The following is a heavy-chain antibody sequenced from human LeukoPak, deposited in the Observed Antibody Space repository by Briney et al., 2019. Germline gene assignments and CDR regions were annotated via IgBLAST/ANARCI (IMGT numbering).Heavy chain of an antibody. J-gene: IGHJ4*02. CDR1: GFILINHA. CDR3: TKNVMVKRYIDY. V-gene: IGHV3-23*01. Sequence: QPGGSMRLSCAASGFILINHAMSWVRQAPGKGLQWIAVSSGSGRTIEYEDSVKGRFTISRDNSKNTLSLQMNSLRVEDTAIYYCTKNVMVKRYIDYWGQGTVVTVSS. D-gene: IGHD5-18*01. CDR2: SSGSGRTI.